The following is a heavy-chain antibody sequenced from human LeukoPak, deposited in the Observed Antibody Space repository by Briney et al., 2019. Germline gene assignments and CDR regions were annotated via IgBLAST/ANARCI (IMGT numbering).Heavy chain of an antibody. J-gene: IGHJ3*02. D-gene: IGHD2-2*02. CDR2: ISGSGGST. CDR1: GLTFSSYA. V-gene: IGHV3-23*01. CDR3: AKDNRAAIPLDAFDI. Sequence: PGGSLRLSCAASGLTFSSYAMSWVRQAPGKGLEWVSAISGSGGSTYYADSVRGRFTISRDNSKNTLYLQMNSLRAEDTAVYYCAKDNRAAIPLDAFDIWGQGTMVTVSS.